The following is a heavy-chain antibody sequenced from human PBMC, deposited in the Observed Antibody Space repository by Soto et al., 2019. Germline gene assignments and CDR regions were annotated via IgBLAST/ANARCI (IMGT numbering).Heavy chain of an antibody. J-gene: IGHJ4*02. CDR3: ARTDRFGEFH. V-gene: IGHV3-21*01. CDR1: GFTFSNYI. CDR2: ISTSSTYI. D-gene: IGHD3-10*01. Sequence: GGSLRLSCAASGFTFSNYIMNWVRQAPGKGLEWVSSISTSSTYIYYSDSVKGRFTISRDNAKDSLYLQMNSLRAEDTAVYYCARTDRFGEFHWGQGTLVTVSS.